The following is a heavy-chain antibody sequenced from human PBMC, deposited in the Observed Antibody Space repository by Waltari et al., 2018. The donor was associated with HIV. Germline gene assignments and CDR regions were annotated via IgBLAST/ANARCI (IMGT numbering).Heavy chain of an antibody. CDR3: ATDRRGAFDI. CDR1: GFTFSYAW. J-gene: IGHJ3*02. CDR2: IKPKTDGGTT. Sequence: EVQLVESGGGLIKPGGSLRLSCAASGFTFSYAWMSWVRQAPGKGLEWVGSIKPKTDGGTTDYAAPVKGRFTISRDDSKNTLYLQMNNLKTEDTAVYYCATDRRGAFDIWGQGTMVTVSS. V-gene: IGHV3-15*01.